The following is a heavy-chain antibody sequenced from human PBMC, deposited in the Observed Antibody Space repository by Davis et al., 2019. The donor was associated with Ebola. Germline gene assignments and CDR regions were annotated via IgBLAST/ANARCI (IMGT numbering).Heavy chain of an antibody. CDR3: AKGGGGWELCRW. Sequence: GESLKISCAASGFTFSSYEMNWVRQAPGKGLEWVANIKQDGSEKYYVDSVKGRFTISRDNAKNSLYLQMNSLRAEDTAVYYCAKGGGGWELCRWWGQGTLVTVSS. D-gene: IGHD1-26*01. V-gene: IGHV3-7*01. CDR1: GFTFSSYE. CDR2: IKQDGSEK. J-gene: IGHJ4*02.